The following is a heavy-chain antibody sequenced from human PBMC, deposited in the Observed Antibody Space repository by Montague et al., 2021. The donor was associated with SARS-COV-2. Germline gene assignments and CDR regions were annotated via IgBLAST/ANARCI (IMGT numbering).Heavy chain of an antibody. CDR3: ARYRRRFAEIYDTYYDYGLNV. D-gene: IGHD3-10*01. Sequence: SETLSLTCAVYGGSFSVHYWTWIRQPPGKGLEWIGQINQSGSTKYNPSLKSRVTISIDTSKNQFFLKMTSMTAADTGVYYCARYRRRFAEIYDTYYDYGLNVWGQGTTVTVFS. CDR1: GGSFSVHY. V-gene: IGHV4-34*01. CDR2: INQSGST. J-gene: IGHJ6*02.